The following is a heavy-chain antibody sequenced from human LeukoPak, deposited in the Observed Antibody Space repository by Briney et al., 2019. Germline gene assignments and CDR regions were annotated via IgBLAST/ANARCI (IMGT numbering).Heavy chain of an antibody. CDR2: ISGSGGST. CDR3: AKDHRSSSSPNHFDY. J-gene: IGHJ4*02. D-gene: IGHD6-6*01. CDR1: GFTFSSYA. Sequence: GGPLRLSCAASGFTFSSYAMSWVRQAPGKGLEWVSAISGSGGSTYYADSVKGRFTISGDNSKNTLYLQMNSLRAEDTAVYYCAKDHRSSSSPNHFDYWGQGTLVTVSS. V-gene: IGHV3-23*01.